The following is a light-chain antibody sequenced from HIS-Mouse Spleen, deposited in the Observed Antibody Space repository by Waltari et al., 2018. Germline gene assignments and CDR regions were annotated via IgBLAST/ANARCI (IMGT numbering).Light chain of an antibody. CDR1: SPNIGSNQ. V-gene: IGLV1-47*01. CDR2: RNN. Sequence: QSVLTQPPSASGPPGQRVTISCSGSSPNIGSNQVYWYQQLPGTAPKLLIYRNNQRPSGVPDRFSGSKSGTSASLAISGLRSEDEADYYCAAWDDSLSGPVFGGGTKLTVL. J-gene: IGLJ3*02. CDR3: AAWDDSLSGPV.